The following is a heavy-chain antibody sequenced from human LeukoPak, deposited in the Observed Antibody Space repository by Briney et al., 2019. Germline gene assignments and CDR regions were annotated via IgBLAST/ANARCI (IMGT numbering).Heavy chain of an antibody. D-gene: IGHD1-1*01. Sequence: ASVKVSCKASGYTFTNYPMNWVRQAPGGGPEWMGWIDTNTGNPTYAQGFTGRFVFSLDTSVSTAYLQIFNLEADDTAVYFCSRDNEASNPFHYWGQGTLVTVSS. CDR2: IDTNTGNP. V-gene: IGHV7-4-1*01. CDR3: SRDNEASNPFHY. CDR1: GYTFTNYP. J-gene: IGHJ4*02.